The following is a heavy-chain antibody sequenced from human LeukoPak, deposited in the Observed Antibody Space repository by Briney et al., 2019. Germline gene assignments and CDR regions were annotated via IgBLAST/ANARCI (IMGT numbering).Heavy chain of an antibody. CDR1: GYTFTNYG. J-gene: IGHJ4*02. CDR2: ISAHNGNK. V-gene: IGHV1-18*01. D-gene: IGHD3-10*01. Sequence: RWASVKVSCKASGYTFTNYGISWVRQAPGQGLEWVGWISAHNGNKNYAQNLQGRVTMTTDTSTTTAYMELRSLRSDDTAVYYCAREQYYYGSGTYDDYWGQGTLVTVSS. CDR3: AREQYYYGSGTYDDY.